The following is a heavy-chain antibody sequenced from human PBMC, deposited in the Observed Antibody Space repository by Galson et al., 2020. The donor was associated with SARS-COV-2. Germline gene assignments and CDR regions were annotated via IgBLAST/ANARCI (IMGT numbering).Heavy chain of an antibody. Sequence: GGSLRLSCAASGLTFSDYGMHWVRQAPGKGLEWVAFIRSDGNEIYYVDSVKGRFTISRDNSENTLYLQIFGLTTEDTALYYCAKDTRHYASPIGGGMDVWGQGTTVTVSS. CDR1: GLTFSDYG. V-gene: IGHV3-30*02. J-gene: IGHJ6*02. CDR2: IRSDGNEI. D-gene: IGHD2-2*01. CDR3: AKDTRHYASPIGGGMDV.